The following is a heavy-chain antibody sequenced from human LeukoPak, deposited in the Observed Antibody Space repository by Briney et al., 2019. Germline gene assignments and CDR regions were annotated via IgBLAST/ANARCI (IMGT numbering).Heavy chain of an antibody. V-gene: IGHV3-74*01. Sequence: GGSLRLSCAASGFTFNSYWMHWVRQAPGKGLVWVSRINSDGYSISYADSVKGRFTISRENAKNTLYLQMNSLSVEDTAVYYCARATAVAGTDSWGQGTLVTVSS. CDR3: ARATAVAGTDS. CDR1: GFTFNSYW. D-gene: IGHD6-19*01. CDR2: INSDGYSI. J-gene: IGHJ4*02.